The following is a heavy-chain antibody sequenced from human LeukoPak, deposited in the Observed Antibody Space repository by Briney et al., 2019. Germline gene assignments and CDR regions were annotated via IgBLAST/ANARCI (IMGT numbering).Heavy chain of an antibody. CDR3: ARSQGDWFDP. CDR2: VYYSGNT. V-gene: IGHV4-59*01. J-gene: IGHJ5*02. CDR1: GGSISSYY. Sequence: PSETLSLTCTVSGGSISSYYWSWIRQPPGKGLEWIGFVYYSGNTNYNPSLKSRVTISVGTSKNQFSLKLSSVTAADTAVYYCARSQGDWFDPWGQGTLVTVSS.